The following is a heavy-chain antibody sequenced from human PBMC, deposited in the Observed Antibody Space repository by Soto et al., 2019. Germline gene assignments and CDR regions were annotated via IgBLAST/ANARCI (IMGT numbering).Heavy chain of an antibody. Sequence: EVQLFESGGGLVQPGGSLRLSCSASGFTFSSYAMSWVRQAPGKGLEWVSAISGSGGSTYYASSVKGRFTISRDNSKNTLYLQMNSLRAEDTAVYYGAKENGYSSSWFEFDYSGQGTLVTVSS. CDR1: GFTFSSYA. CDR2: ISGSGGST. V-gene: IGHV3-23*01. D-gene: IGHD6-13*01. CDR3: AKENGYSSSWFEFDY. J-gene: IGHJ4*02.